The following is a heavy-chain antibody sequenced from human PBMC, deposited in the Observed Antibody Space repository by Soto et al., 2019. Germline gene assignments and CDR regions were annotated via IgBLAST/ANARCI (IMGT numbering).Heavy chain of an antibody. CDR2: MNPGSGKT. CDR3: ARMASFGTLNWFDP. Sequence: SCKASGYTFINFDISWVRQAAGQGPEWLGWMNPGSGKTGYASKFQGRVAMTRDASTGTSHLELSSLTSDDTAVYYCARMASFGTLNWFDPWGQGTQVTVSS. V-gene: IGHV1-8*02. CDR1: GYTFINFD. J-gene: IGHJ5*02. D-gene: IGHD3-16*01.